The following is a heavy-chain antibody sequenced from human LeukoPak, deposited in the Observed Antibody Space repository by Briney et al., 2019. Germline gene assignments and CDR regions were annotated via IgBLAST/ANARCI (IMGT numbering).Heavy chain of an antibody. D-gene: IGHD2-15*01. CDR1: GGSISSSSYY. V-gene: IGHV4-39*01. CDR2: IYYSGST. Sequence: SETLSLTCTVSGGSISSSSYYWGWIRQPPGKGLEWIGSIYYSGSTYYNPSLKSRVTISVDTSKNQFSLKLSSVTAADTAVYYCAATDRCSGGSCYSLGFWFDPWAREPWSPSPQ. J-gene: IGHJ5*02. CDR3: AATDRCSGGSCYSLGFWFDP.